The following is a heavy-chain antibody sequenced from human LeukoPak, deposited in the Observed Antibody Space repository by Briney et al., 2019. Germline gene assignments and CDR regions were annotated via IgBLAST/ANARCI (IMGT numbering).Heavy chain of an antibody. V-gene: IGHV3-53*01. CDR3: ARARGSGTYYFDY. CDR2: IYSSGST. J-gene: IGHJ4*02. D-gene: IGHD1-26*01. Sequence: GGSLRLSCAASGFTVSSNYMSWVRQAPGKGLEWVSIIYSSGSTYCADSVKGRFTISRDNSKNTLCLQMNSLRAEDTAVYYCARARGSGTYYFDYWGQGTLVTVSS. CDR1: GFTVSSNY.